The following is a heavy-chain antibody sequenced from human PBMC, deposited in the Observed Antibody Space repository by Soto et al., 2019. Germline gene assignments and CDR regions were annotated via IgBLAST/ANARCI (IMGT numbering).Heavy chain of an antibody. Sequence: QITLKESGPTLVKPTQTLTLTCTFSGFSLSTSGVGVGWIRQPPGKALEWLALIYWDDDKRYSPSLKSRLTNTKDNSKNQVVRTMTNMDPVDTATYYCAHLTYYFDSSAYYWYFDLWGRGTLVTVSS. CDR3: AHLTYYFDSSAYYWYFDL. V-gene: IGHV2-5*02. CDR2: IYWDDDK. CDR1: GFSLSTSGVG. D-gene: IGHD3-22*01. J-gene: IGHJ2*01.